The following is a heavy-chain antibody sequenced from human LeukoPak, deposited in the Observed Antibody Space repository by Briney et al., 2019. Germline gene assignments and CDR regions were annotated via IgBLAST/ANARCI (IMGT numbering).Heavy chain of an antibody. CDR3: AKAGVWFGDRMGAYDI. V-gene: IGHV3-48*03. Sequence: PGGSLRLSCAASGFTFSSYEMNWVRQAPGKGLEWVSYISSSSSTIYYADSVKGRFTISRDNSKNTLYLQMRSLRVEDTAIYYCAKAGVWFGDRMGAYDIWGQGTMVTISS. CDR2: ISSSSSTI. D-gene: IGHD3-10*01. J-gene: IGHJ3*02. CDR1: GFTFSSYE.